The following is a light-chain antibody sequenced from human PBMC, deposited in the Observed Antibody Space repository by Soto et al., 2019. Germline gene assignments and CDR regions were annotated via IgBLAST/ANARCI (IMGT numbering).Light chain of an antibody. CDR1: QGISTW. J-gene: IGKJ3*01. CDR2: SSS. V-gene: IGKV1-12*01. CDR3: QQANSFPLT. Sequence: DIQMTQSPSVVSASVGDRFTIACRASQGISTWVVWYQQKPGAAPKLLIHSSSNLQSGVPSRFSGSGSGTDFTLTISSLQPEDFATYYCQQANSFPLTFGTGTKVDIK.